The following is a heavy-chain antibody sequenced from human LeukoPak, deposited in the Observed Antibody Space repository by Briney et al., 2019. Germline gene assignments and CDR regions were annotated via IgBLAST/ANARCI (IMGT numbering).Heavy chain of an antibody. CDR2: FDPEDGET. Sequence: ASVKVSCKVSGYTLTELSMHWVRQAPGKGLEWMGGFDPEDGETIYAQKFQGRVTMTEDTSTDTAYMELSSLRSQDMAVYYCATAIYGDHKAYYYYYMDVWGKGTTVTISS. V-gene: IGHV1-24*01. D-gene: IGHD4-17*01. CDR1: GYTLTELS. CDR3: ATAIYGDHKAYYYYYMDV. J-gene: IGHJ6*03.